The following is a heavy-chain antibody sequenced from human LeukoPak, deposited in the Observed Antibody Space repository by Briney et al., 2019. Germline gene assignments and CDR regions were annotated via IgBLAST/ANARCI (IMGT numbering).Heavy chain of an antibody. CDR3: ARDRLSHFDY. J-gene: IGHJ4*02. D-gene: IGHD2/OR15-2a*01. CDR1: GFTFSTYW. CDR2: INSDGSST. Sequence: AGGSLRLSCAASGFTFSTYWMHWVRQAPGKGLVWVSGINSDGSSTRYADSVKGRFTISRDNAKTTLYLQMNSLRAEDTAVYYCARDRLSHFDYWGQGTLVTVSS. V-gene: IGHV3-74*01.